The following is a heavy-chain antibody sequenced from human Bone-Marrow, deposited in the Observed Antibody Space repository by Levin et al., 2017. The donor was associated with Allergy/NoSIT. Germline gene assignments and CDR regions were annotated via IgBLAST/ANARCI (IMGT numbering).Heavy chain of an antibody. D-gene: IGHD6-13*01. CDR2: ISGSGNTI. CDR1: GFSFSIYE. Sequence: QTGGSLRLSCAASGFSFSIYEMNWVRQAPGKGLEWISYISGSGNTIYYADSVKGRFTISRDNAKNSLYLQVNSLRAEDTAVYYCAGKPLSNWLDWYVDVWGRSALVTVAS. CDR3: AGKPLSNWLDWYVDV. J-gene: IGHJ2*01. V-gene: IGHV3-48*03.